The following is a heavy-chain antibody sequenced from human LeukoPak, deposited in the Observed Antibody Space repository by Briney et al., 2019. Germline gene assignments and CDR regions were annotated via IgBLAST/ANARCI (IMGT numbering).Heavy chain of an antibody. CDR2: TYYRSKWYN. Sequence: SQTLSLTCAISGDSVSSNSAAWNWIRQSPSRGLEWLGRTYYRSKWYNDYAVSVKSRITINPDTSKNQFSLQLNSVTPEDTAVYYCARDDGIAADARGLGASGNDAFDIWGQGTMVTVSS. J-gene: IGHJ3*02. CDR1: GDSVSSNSAA. CDR3: ARDDGIAADARGLGASGNDAFDI. D-gene: IGHD6-13*01. V-gene: IGHV6-1*01.